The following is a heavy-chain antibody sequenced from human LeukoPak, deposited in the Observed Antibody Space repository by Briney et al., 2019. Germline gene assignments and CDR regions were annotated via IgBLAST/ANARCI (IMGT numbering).Heavy chain of an antibody. J-gene: IGHJ4*02. V-gene: IGHV3-23*01. CDR1: GFTFASHA. CDR2: ITGSAKTT. Sequence: PGGSLRLSCEASGFTFASHAMGWVRQAPGKGLEWVSSITGSAKTTYYADSAKGRFTISRDNSKNTVYLQMNSLRAEDTAIYYCAREWYSYGDYWGQGTLVTVSS. D-gene: IGHD5-18*01. CDR3: AREWYSYGDY.